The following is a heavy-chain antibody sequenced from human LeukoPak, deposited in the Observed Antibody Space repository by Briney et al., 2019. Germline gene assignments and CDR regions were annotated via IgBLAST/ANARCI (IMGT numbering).Heavy chain of an antibody. CDR2: INPNSGDT. CDR3: ARDEGETDNWFDP. Sequence: ASVKVSCKASGYTFTGYYIHWVRQAPGQGLEWMGLINPNSGDTNYAQKFQGRVTMTRDTSISTAYMELSRLRSDDTAVYYCARDEGETDNWFDPWGQGTLVTVSS. V-gene: IGHV1-2*02. J-gene: IGHJ5*02. CDR1: GYTFTGYY. D-gene: IGHD3-16*01.